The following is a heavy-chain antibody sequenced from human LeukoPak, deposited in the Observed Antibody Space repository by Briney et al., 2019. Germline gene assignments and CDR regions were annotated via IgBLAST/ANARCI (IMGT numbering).Heavy chain of an antibody. Sequence: SETLSLTCTVSGGSISSSSYYWSWIRQPPGKGLEWIGYIYYSGSTNYNPSLKSRVTISVDTSKNQFSLKLSSVTAADTAVYYCAREPSLEYYDSSGYYDYWGQGTLVTVSS. V-gene: IGHV4-61*01. CDR2: IYYSGST. J-gene: IGHJ4*02. CDR3: AREPSLEYYDSSGYYDY. D-gene: IGHD3-22*01. CDR1: GGSISSSSYY.